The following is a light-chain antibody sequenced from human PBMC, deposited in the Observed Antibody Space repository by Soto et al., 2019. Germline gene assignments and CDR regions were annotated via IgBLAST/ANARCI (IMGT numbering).Light chain of an antibody. V-gene: IGLV2-23*02. CDR3: CSYAGIYTWV. J-gene: IGLJ3*02. Sequence: QSALTQPASVSGSPGQSITISCTGTSSDVGSYNLVSWYQHHPGKAPKVMIYEVSKRPSGVSNRFSGSKSGNTASLTISGLQAEDEADYYCCSYAGIYTWVFGGGTQLTVL. CDR2: EVS. CDR1: SSDVGSYNL.